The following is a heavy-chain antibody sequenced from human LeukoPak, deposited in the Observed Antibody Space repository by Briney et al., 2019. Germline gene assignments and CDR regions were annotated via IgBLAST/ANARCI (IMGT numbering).Heavy chain of an antibody. Sequence: ASVKVSCKASGYTFTSYYMHWVRQAPGQGLEWMGIINPSCGSPSYAQKFQGRVTMTMDTSTSTVYMELSSLRSEDTAVYYCARDKSGSGYYPVWYFDYWGQGTLVTVSS. CDR2: INPSCGSP. CDR3: ARDKSGSGYYPVWYFDY. D-gene: IGHD3-22*01. J-gene: IGHJ4*02. V-gene: IGHV1-46*01. CDR1: GYTFTSYY.